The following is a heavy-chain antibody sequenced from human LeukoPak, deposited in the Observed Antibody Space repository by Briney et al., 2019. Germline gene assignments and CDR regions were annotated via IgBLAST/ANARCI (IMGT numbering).Heavy chain of an antibody. Sequence: GGSLRLSCVASGFTFSSYSMNWVRQAPGKGLEWVSSITSSSTYIYYADSVKGRFTISRDNAKNSLYLQMNSLRSEDTAVYYCARNPIVVVPSASFYYYMAVGGKGTTVTVS. CDR3: ARNPIVVVPSASFYYYMAV. V-gene: IGHV3-21*01. J-gene: IGHJ6*03. D-gene: IGHD2-2*01. CDR1: GFTFSSYS. CDR2: ITSSSTYI.